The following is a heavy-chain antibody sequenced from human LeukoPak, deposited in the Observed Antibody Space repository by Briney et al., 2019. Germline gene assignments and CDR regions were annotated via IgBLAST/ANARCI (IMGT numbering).Heavy chain of an antibody. CDR2: ISAYNGNT. CDR3: ARQFEKAAAGSDPSYYFDY. D-gene: IGHD6-13*01. CDR1: GYTFTSYG. V-gene: IGHV1-18*01. Sequence: GASVKVSCKASGYTFTSYGISWVRQAPGQGLEWMGWISAYNGNTNYAQKLQGRVTMTRDTSISTAYMELSRLRSDDTAVYYCARQFEKAAAGSDPSYYFDYWGQGTLVTVSS. J-gene: IGHJ4*02.